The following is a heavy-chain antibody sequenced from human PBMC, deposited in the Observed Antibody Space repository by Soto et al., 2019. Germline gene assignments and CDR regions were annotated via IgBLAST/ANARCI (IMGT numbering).Heavy chain of an antibody. V-gene: IGHV1-18*01. CDR3: ASSRDNHYGSGSYYTGDY. CDR1: GYTCTSYG. CDR2: ISAYNGNT. Sequence: QVQLVQSGAEVKKPGASVKVSCKASGYTCTSYGISWVRQAPGQGLEWMGWISAYNGNTNYAQKLQGRVTMTTDTSTSTAYMELRSLRSDDTAVYYCASSRDNHYGSGSYYTGDYWGQGTLVTVSS. J-gene: IGHJ4*02. D-gene: IGHD3-10*01.